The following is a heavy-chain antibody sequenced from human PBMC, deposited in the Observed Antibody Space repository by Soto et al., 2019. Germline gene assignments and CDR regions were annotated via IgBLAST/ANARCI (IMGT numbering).Heavy chain of an antibody. V-gene: IGHV5-51*01. CDR2: IYPGDSDT. CDR1: GYSFTSYW. Sequence: GESLKICCKGSGYSFTSYWIGGVRQVPGKGLEWMGIIYPGDSDTRYSPSFQGQVTISADKSISTAYLQWSSLKASDTAMYYCASHLTGDLSIVAFDIWGQGTMVTVSS. J-gene: IGHJ3*02. CDR3: ASHLTGDLSIVAFDI. D-gene: IGHD7-27*01.